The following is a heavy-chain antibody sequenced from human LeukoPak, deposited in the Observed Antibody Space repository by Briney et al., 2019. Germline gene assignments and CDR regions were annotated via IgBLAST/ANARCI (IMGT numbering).Heavy chain of an antibody. CDR3: AKRYYYGSGSFDY. CDR1: GFTFSSYA. D-gene: IGHD3-10*01. CDR2: ITNSGGST. V-gene: IGHV3-23*01. Sequence: GGSLRLSCAASGFTFSSYAMSWARQAPGKGLEWVSAITNSGGSTYYADSVKGRFTISRDNSKSTLYLQMNSLTAEDTAVYYCAKRYYYGSGSFDYWRQGTLVTVSS. J-gene: IGHJ4*02.